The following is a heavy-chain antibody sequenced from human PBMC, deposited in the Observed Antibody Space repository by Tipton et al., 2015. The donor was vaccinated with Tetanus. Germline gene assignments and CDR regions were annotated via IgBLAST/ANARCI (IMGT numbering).Heavy chain of an antibody. V-gene: IGHV4-61*08. J-gene: IGHJ4*02. CDR1: GSSIRGSGHY. D-gene: IGHD5-12*01. CDR3: ARANNDYPKKGPFDY. Sequence: GLVKPSETLSLTCTVSGSSIRGSGHYWTWIRQPPGKEPEWVGYVYHSGATNYHPSLKSRLAISADTSKNQFSLNLRSVITADTAVYYCARANNDYPKKGPFDYWGQGILVIVSS. CDR2: VYHSGAT.